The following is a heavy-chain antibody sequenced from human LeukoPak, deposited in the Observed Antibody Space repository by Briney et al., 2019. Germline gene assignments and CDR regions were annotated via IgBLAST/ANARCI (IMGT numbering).Heavy chain of an antibody. CDR1: GFTFGDYA. CDR2: IRSKAYGGTT. D-gene: IGHD3-10*01. CDR3: TRSVPRWFGDAFDI. V-gene: IGHV3-49*04. Sequence: PGGSLRLSCTASGFTFGDYAMSWVRQAPGKGLEWVGFIRSKAYGGTTEYAASVKGRITISRDDSKSIAYLQMNSLKTEDTAVYYCTRSVPRWFGDAFDIWGQGTMVTVSS. J-gene: IGHJ3*02.